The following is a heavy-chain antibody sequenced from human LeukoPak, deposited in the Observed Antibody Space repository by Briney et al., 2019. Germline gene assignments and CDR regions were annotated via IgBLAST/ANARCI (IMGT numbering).Heavy chain of an antibody. Sequence: SETLSLTCAVSGGSISSSNWWSWVRQPPGKGLEWIGEIYHSGSTNYNPSLKSRVTISVDKSKNQFSLKLSSVTAADTAVYYCARDIGAYCGGDCYSPSGAFDIWGQGTMVTVSS. CDR2: IYHSGST. J-gene: IGHJ3*02. D-gene: IGHD2-21*02. V-gene: IGHV4-4*02. CDR1: GGSISSSNW. CDR3: ARDIGAYCGGDCYSPSGAFDI.